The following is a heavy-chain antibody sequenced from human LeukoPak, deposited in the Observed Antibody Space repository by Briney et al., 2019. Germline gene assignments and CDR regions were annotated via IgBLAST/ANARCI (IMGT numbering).Heavy chain of an antibody. CDR2: IIPIFGTA. J-gene: IGHJ4*02. Sequence: SVKVSCKASGGTFSSYAISWVRQAPGQGLEWMGGIIPIFGTANYAQKFQGRVTITADESTSTAYMELRSLRSDDTAVYYCARDFSRLMATIPFDYWGQGTLVTVSS. CDR3: ARDFSRLMATIPFDY. D-gene: IGHD5-24*01. CDR1: GGTFSSYA. V-gene: IGHV1-69*13.